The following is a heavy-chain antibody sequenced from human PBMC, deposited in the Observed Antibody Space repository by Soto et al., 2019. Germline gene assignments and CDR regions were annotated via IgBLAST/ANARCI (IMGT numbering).Heavy chain of an antibody. Sequence: SVKVSCKASGGTFSSYAISWVRQAPGQGLEWMGGIMPIFGTANYAQKFQGRVTITADESTSTAYMELSSLRSEDTAVYYCATTNATVTAMDLYNWFDPWGQGTLVTVSS. J-gene: IGHJ5*02. D-gene: IGHD5-18*01. CDR1: GGTFSSYA. CDR2: IMPIFGTA. CDR3: ATTNATVTAMDLYNWFDP. V-gene: IGHV1-69*13.